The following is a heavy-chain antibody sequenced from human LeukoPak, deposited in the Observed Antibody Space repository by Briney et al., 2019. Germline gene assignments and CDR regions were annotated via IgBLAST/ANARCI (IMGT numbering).Heavy chain of an antibody. CDR3: ARIGGWFGNDY. V-gene: IGHV3-7*05. D-gene: IGHD3-10*01. J-gene: IGHJ4*02. Sequence: GGSLRLSCAASGLTFSSYAMSWVRQAPGKGLEWVANIRPDGSEKDYVDSVKGRFTISRDNAKNSLYLQMNSLRAEDTALYYCARIGGWFGNDYWGQGTLVTVSS. CDR1: GLTFSSYA. CDR2: IRPDGSEK.